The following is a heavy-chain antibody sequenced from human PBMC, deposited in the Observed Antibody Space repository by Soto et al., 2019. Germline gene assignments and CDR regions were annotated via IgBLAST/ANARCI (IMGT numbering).Heavy chain of an antibody. CDR3: SRDHPGDIVATTERAFDY. D-gene: IGHD5-12*01. CDR2: ISAYNGNT. CDR1: GYTFTSYG. Sequence: QVQLVQSGAEVKKPGASVKVSCKASGYTFTSYGISWVRQAPGQGREWMGWISAYNGNTNYAQKLQGRVTMTTDTSTSTAYMELRSLRSDDTAVYYCSRDHPGDIVATTERAFDYWGQGTLVTVSS. J-gene: IGHJ4*02. V-gene: IGHV1-18*01.